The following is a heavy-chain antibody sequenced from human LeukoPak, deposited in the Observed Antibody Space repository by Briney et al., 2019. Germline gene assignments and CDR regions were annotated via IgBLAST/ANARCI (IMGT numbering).Heavy chain of an antibody. CDR1: GGTFSSYA. CDR2: IIPIFGTA. CDR3: AREAGVGATVY. J-gene: IGHJ4*02. D-gene: IGHD1-26*01. Sequence: GASVKVSCKASGGTFSSYAISWVRQAPGQGLEWMGRIIPIFGTANYAQKFQGRVTITTDESTSTAYMELSSLRSEDTDVYYCAREAGVGATVYWGQGTLVTVSS. V-gene: IGHV1-69*05.